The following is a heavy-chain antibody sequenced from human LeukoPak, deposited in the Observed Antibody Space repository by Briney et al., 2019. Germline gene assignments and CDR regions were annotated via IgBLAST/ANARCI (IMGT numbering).Heavy chain of an antibody. CDR2: ISNGAPTM. D-gene: IGHD6-13*01. CDR1: GFTFSSYS. V-gene: IGHV3-48*04. J-gene: IGHJ1*01. Sequence: GGSLRLSCAASGFTFSSYSMNWVRQAPGKGLEWISYISNGAPTMYYADSVRGRFTISRDNSKNSLYLQLNSLRVEDTAVYYCASPLSGYSKIFQHWAQGTLATVSS. CDR3: ASPLSGYSKIFQH.